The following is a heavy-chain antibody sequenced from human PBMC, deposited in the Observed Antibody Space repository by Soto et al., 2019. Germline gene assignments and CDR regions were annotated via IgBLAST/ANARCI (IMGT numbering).Heavy chain of an antibody. Sequence: GGSLRLSCAASGFSFSDYTMNWVRQAPGAEPEWVSAITGSAHTTSYADTSTSTAYMELRSLRSDDTAVYYCARLDRSVSSSSDVGWFDPWGQGTLVTVSS. CDR3: DVGWFDP. D-gene: IGHD6-6*01. CDR1: GFSFSDYT. CDR2: ITGSAHTT. V-gene: IGHV3-23*01. J-gene: IGHJ5*02.